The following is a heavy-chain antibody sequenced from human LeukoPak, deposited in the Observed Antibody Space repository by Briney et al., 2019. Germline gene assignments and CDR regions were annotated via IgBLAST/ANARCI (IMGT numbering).Heavy chain of an antibody. CDR1: GGSFSGYY. D-gene: IGHD2-2*01. CDR3: SRGPPAKPGTGYYYGMDV. V-gene: IGHV4-34*01. Sequence: SETLSLTCAVYGGSFSGYYWSWIRQPPGKGLEWIGEINHSGSTNYNPSLKSRVTISVDTSKNQFSLKLSSVTAADTAVYYCSRGPPAKPGTGYYYGMDVWGQGTTVTVSS. CDR2: INHSGST. J-gene: IGHJ6*02.